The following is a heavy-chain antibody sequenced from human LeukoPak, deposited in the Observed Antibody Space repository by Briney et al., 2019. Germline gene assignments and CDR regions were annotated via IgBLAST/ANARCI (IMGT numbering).Heavy chain of an antibody. Sequence: SETLSLTCTVSGGSISSGDYYWSWIRQPPGKGLELIGYIYYSGSTYYNPSLKSRVTISVDTSKNQFSLKLSSVTAADTAVYYCARGYCSSTSCYHYWFDPWGQGTLVTVSS. D-gene: IGHD2-2*01. J-gene: IGHJ5*02. V-gene: IGHV4-30-4*01. CDR1: GGSISSGDYY. CDR2: IYYSGST. CDR3: ARGYCSSTSCYHYWFDP.